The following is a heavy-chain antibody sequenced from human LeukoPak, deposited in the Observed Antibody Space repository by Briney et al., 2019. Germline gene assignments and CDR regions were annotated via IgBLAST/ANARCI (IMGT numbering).Heavy chain of an antibody. J-gene: IGHJ4*02. CDR1: GFTFSSYG. D-gene: IGHD3-22*01. Sequence: GGSLRLSCAASGFTFSSYGVHWVRQAPGKGLEWVAVISYDGSNKYYADSVKGRFTISRDNSKNTLYLQMNSLRAEDTAVYYCARDFYYYDSSGPDYWGQGTLVTVSS. CDR3: ARDFYYYDSSGPDY. CDR2: ISYDGSNK. V-gene: IGHV3-30*03.